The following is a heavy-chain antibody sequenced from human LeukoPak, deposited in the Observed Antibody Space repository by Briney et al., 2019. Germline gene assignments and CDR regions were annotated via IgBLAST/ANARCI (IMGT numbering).Heavy chain of an antibody. J-gene: IGHJ4*02. CDR2: INPSGGST. V-gene: IGHV1-46*01. D-gene: IGHD3-10*01. CDR3: ARTGLWFRYFDY. Sequence: GASVKVSCKASGYTFTSYYMHWVRQTPGQGLEWMGIINPSGGSTSYAQKFQGRVTMTRDTSTSTVYMELSSLRSEDTAVYYCARTGLWFRYFDYWGQGTLVTVSS. CDR1: GYTFTSYY.